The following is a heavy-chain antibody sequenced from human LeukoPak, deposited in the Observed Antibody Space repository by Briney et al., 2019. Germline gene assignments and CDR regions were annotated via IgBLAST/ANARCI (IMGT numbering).Heavy chain of an antibody. CDR3: AREVLGNFDY. J-gene: IGHJ4*02. CDR1: GGTFSSYA. V-gene: IGHV1-69*01. CDR2: IIPIFGTA. Sequence: GASVKVSCKASGGTFSSYAISWVRQAPGQGLEWMGGIIPIFGTANYAQKFQGRVTITADESTSTAYMELSSLRSEGTAVYYCAREVLGNFDYWGQGTLVTVSS. D-gene: IGHD4/OR15-4a*01.